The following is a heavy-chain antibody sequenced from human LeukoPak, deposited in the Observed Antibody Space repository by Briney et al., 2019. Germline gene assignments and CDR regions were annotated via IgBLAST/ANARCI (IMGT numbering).Heavy chain of an antibody. CDR2: IWYDGSNK. Sequence: GRSLRLSCAASGFTFSSYGMHWVRQAPGKGLEWGAVIWYDGSNKYYADSVKGRFTISRGNSKNTLYLQMNSMRAEDTAVYYCARDRIVGAIGSDAFDIWGQGTMVTVSS. D-gene: IGHD1-26*01. CDR1: GFTFSSYG. V-gene: IGHV3-33*01. J-gene: IGHJ3*02. CDR3: ARDRIVGAIGSDAFDI.